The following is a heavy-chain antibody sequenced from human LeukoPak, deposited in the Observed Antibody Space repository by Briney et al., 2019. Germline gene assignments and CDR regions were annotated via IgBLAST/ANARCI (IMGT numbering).Heavy chain of an antibody. CDR2: IYYSGST. CDR1: GGSISSSSYY. Sequence: SETLSLTCTVSGGSISSSSYYWGWIRQPPGKGLEWIGSIYYSGSTYYNPSLKSRVTISVDTSKNQFSLKLSSVTAADTAVYYCARPHGKAAAGTNWFDPWGQGTLVTASS. CDR3: ARPHGKAAAGTNWFDP. V-gene: IGHV4-39*01. D-gene: IGHD6-13*01. J-gene: IGHJ5*02.